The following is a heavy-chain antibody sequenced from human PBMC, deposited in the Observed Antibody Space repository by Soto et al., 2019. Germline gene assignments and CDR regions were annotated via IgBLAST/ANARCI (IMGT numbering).Heavy chain of an antibody. D-gene: IGHD6-25*01. V-gene: IGHV3-23*01. J-gene: IGHJ4*01. CDR1: GFTVGSYA. CDR3: ATRLAATGVTPRLLD. CDR2: SSGSGDAT. Sequence: EVQVLESGGGLVQPGGSLRLSCAASGFTVGSYAMTWVRQAPGKGLGWVSGSSGSGDATYYADSVKGRFTVSRDNSKNTMYLQMNSLRAEDTALYYCATRLAATGVTPRLLDWGHGTLVTVSS.